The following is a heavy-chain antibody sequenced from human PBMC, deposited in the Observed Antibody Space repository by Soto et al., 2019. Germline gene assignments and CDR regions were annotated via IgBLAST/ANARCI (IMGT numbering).Heavy chain of an antibody. D-gene: IGHD2-2*01. J-gene: IGHJ4*02. CDR1: GYTFTSYD. Sequence: VQLVQSGAEVKAPGASVRVSCKASGYTFTSYDINWVRQATGQGLEWMGWMNPESRNTGYAQKFQGRVTMTRDTSISTAYMELTSLRSEDTAVYYCARFVRHQLPTIDFWGQGTLVTVSS. CDR2: MNPESRNT. V-gene: IGHV1-8*01. CDR3: ARFVRHQLPTIDF.